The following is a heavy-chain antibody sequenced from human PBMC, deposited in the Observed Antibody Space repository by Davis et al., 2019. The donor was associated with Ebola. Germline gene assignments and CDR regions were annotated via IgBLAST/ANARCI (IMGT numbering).Heavy chain of an antibody. D-gene: IGHD6-13*01. J-gene: IGHJ4*02. CDR2: ISSSSSYI. CDR3: ARGWVAAAGPLFAY. CDR1: GFTFSSYS. V-gene: IGHV3-21*01. Sequence: GESLKISCAASGFTFSSYSMNWVRQAPGKGLEWVSSISSSSSYIYYADSVRGRFTISRDNAKNSLYLQMNSLRAEDTAVYYCARGWVAAAGPLFAYWGQGTLVTVSS.